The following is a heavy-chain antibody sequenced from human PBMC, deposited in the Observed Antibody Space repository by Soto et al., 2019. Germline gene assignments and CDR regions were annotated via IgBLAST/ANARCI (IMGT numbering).Heavy chain of an antibody. CDR1: GFSFSSYV. D-gene: IGHD6-13*01. J-gene: IGHJ4*02. CDR2: MSGSGGST. CDR3: AKASGSRWTYYFDS. V-gene: IGHV3-23*01. Sequence: GGSLRLSCAASGFSFSSYVMSWVRQAPGKGLEWVSAMSGSGGSTYYPDSVKGRFTISRDNSENTLYLQMNSLRAEDTAVYYCAKASGSRWTYYFDSWGQGTLVTVSS.